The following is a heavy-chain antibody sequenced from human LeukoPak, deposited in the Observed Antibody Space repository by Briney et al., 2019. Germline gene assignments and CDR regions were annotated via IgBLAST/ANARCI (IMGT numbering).Heavy chain of an antibody. V-gene: IGHV1-2*02. CDR3: ASFWRSYRHYFDY. CDR2: INPNSGGT. D-gene: IGHD3-16*02. J-gene: IGHJ4*02. CDR1: GYTFTVYY. Sequence: ASVKVSCKASGYTFTVYYMHWVRQAPGQGLEWMGWINPNSGGTNYAQKFQGRVTMTRDTSISTAYMELSRLRSDDTAVYYCASFWRSYRHYFDYWGQGTLVTVSS.